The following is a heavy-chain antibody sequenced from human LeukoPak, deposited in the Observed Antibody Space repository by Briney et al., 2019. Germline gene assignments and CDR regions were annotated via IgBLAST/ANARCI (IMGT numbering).Heavy chain of an antibody. CDR2: IYYSGST. J-gene: IGHJ4*02. Sequence: GSLRLSCAASGFTVSSTYMNWVRQPPGKGLEWIGSIYYSGSTYYNPSLKSRVTISVDTSKNQFSLKLSSVTAADTAVYYCARDALAAATFFDYWGQGTLVTVSS. D-gene: IGHD2-15*01. CDR1: GFTVSSTY. CDR3: ARDALAAATFFDY. V-gene: IGHV4-39*07.